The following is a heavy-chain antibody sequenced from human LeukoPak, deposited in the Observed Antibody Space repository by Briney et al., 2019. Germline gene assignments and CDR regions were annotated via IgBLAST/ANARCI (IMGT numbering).Heavy chain of an antibody. Sequence: PGGSLRLSCAASGFTFSSYGMHWVRQAPGKGLEWVAVIWYDGSNKYYADSVKGRFTISRDNSKNTLYLQMNSLRAEDTAVYYCARDYYDSSGYYSPYWFDPWGQGTLVTVSS. V-gene: IGHV3-33*01. CDR2: IWYDGSNK. CDR3: ARDYYDSSGYYSPYWFDP. CDR1: GFTFSSYG. J-gene: IGHJ5*02. D-gene: IGHD3-22*01.